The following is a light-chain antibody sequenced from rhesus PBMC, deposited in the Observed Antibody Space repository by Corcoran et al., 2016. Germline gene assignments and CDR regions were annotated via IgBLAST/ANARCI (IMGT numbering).Light chain of an antibody. CDR2: QNN. CDR3: AAWDTGLGAYI. V-gene: IGLV1S1*01. CDR1: NSNLGAAYF. J-gene: IGLJ1*01. Sequence: QPVLAQPPSASGAPGQRVYISCTGTNSNLGAAYFVSWYQQFPGRAPKLLIFQNNQRPSGISDRFSASKSGTSASLTITGLQSEDEAYYICAAWDTGLGAYIFGSGTRLTVL.